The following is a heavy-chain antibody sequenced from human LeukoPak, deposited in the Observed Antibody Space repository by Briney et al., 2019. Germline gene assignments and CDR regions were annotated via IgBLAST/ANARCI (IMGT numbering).Heavy chain of an antibody. D-gene: IGHD3-22*01. CDR2: ISGSGGST. CDR3: AKGYDSSGYYHDLFDD. Sequence: GGSLRLSCAASGFTFSSYAMSWVRQAPGKGLEWVSAISGSGGSTYYADSVKGRFTISRDNSKNTLYLQMNSLRAEDTAVYYCAKGYDSSGYYHDLFDDWGQGTLVTVSS. V-gene: IGHV3-23*01. J-gene: IGHJ4*02. CDR1: GFTFSSYA.